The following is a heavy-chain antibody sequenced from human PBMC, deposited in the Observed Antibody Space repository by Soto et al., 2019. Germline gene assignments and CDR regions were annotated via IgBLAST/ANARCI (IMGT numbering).Heavy chain of an antibody. Sequence: LSLTCTVSGGSISSSSYYWGWIRQPPGKGLEWIGSIYYSGSTYYNPSLKSRVTISVDTSKNQFSLKLSSVTAADTAVYYCARRTYSSSWANWFDPRGQGTLVTVSS. J-gene: IGHJ5*02. V-gene: IGHV4-39*01. CDR2: IYYSGST. D-gene: IGHD6-13*01. CDR1: GGSISSSSYY. CDR3: ARRTYSSSWANWFDP.